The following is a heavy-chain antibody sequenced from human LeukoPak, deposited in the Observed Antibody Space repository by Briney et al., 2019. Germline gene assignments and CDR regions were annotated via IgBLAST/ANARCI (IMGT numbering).Heavy chain of an antibody. J-gene: IGHJ4*02. CDR1: GFTFSKYA. V-gene: IGHV3-64*01. CDR3: ARDPGHFDY. Sequence: PGGSLRLSCAASGFTFSKYAMHWVRQAPGKGLEYVSTISSNGGSTFHANSVKGRFTISRDNSKNTLYLQMGSLRAEDMALYYCARDPGHFDYWGQGTLVTVSS. CDR2: ISSNGGST.